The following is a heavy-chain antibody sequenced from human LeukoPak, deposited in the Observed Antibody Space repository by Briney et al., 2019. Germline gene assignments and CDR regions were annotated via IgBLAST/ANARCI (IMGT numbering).Heavy chain of an antibody. CDR3: AGSLKFITMIPHY. D-gene: IGHD3-22*01. CDR1: GGTFSSYA. V-gene: IGHV1-69*13. Sequence: ASVKVTCKASGGTFSSYAISWVRQAPGQGLEWMGGIIPIFGTANYAQKFQGRVTITADESTSTAYMELSSLRSEDTAVFYCAGSLKFITMIPHYWGQGTLVTVSS. J-gene: IGHJ4*02. CDR2: IIPIFGTA.